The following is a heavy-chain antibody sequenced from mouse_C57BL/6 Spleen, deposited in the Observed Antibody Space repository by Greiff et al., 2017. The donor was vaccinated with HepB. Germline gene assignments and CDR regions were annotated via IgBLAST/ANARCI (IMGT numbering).Heavy chain of an antibody. D-gene: IGHD4-1*01. J-gene: IGHJ4*01. CDR3: ARWEGDYAIDY. Sequence: QVQLQQSGAELVKPGASVQISCKASGYAFSSYWMNWVKQGPGKGLEWMGQFYPGDGDTNYDGKFKGKATLTADKSSSPAYLQLSSLTSEDSAVYYCARWEGDYAIDYRGQGTSVTVSS. V-gene: IGHV1-80*01. CDR2: FYPGDGDT. CDR1: GYAFSSYW.